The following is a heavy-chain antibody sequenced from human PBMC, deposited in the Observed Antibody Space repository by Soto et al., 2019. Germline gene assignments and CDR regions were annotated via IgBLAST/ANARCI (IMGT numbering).Heavy chain of an antibody. Sequence: SETLSLTCAVYGGSFSGYHWSWIRQPPGKGLEWIGEINHSGSTNYNPSLKSRVTISVDTSKNQFSLKLSSVTAADTAVYYCARGRVVVVPAAPFDYWGQGTLVTVSS. CDR3: ARGRVVVVPAAPFDY. D-gene: IGHD2-2*01. V-gene: IGHV4-34*01. CDR1: GGSFSGYH. CDR2: INHSGST. J-gene: IGHJ4*02.